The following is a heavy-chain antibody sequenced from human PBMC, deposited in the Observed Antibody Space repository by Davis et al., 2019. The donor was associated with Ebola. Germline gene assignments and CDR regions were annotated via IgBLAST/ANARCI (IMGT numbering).Heavy chain of an antibody. D-gene: IGHD3-3*01. CDR3: ARDQGRLTIFGVVIYY. CDR1: GFTFSSYG. J-gene: IGHJ4*02. Sequence: GESLKISCAASGFTFSSYGMHWVRQAPGKGLEWVAVIWYDGSNKYYADSVKGRFTISRDNSKNTLYLQMNSLRAEDTAVYYCARDQGRLTIFGVVIYYWGQGTLVTVSS. CDR2: IWYDGSNK. V-gene: IGHV3-33*01.